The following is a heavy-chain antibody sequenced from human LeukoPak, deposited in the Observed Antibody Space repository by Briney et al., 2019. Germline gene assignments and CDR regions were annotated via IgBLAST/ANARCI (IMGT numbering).Heavy chain of an antibody. V-gene: IGHV3-21*01. CDR3: ARVRPQTYYYGSGSYSDY. J-gene: IGHJ4*02. CDR2: ISSSSSYI. D-gene: IGHD3-10*01. CDR1: GFTFSSYS. Sequence: GGSLRLSSAASGFTFSSYSMNWVRQAPGKGLEWVSSISSSSSYIYYADSVKGRFTISRDNAKNSLYLQMNSLRAEDTAVYYCARVRPQTYYYGSGSYSDYWGQGTLVTVSS.